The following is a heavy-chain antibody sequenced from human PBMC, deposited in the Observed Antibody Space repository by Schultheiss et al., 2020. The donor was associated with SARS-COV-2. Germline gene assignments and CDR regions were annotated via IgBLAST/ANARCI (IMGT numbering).Heavy chain of an antibody. Sequence: GGSLRLSCAASGFTFSSYSMNWVRQAPGKGLEWVSSISSSSSYIYYADSVKGRFTISRDNAKNSLYLQMNSLRAEDTAVYYCARDLYYYDSSGYLDAFDIWGQGTTVTVSS. CDR1: GFTFSSYS. CDR3: ARDLYYYDSSGYLDAFDI. V-gene: IGHV3-21*01. CDR2: ISSSSSYI. J-gene: IGHJ3*02. D-gene: IGHD3-22*01.